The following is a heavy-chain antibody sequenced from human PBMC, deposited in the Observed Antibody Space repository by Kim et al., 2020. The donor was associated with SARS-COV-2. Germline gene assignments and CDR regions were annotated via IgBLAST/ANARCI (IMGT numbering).Heavy chain of an antibody. CDR1: GGSFSGYY. CDR2: INHSGST. D-gene: IGHD3-10*01. V-gene: IGHV4-34*01. Sequence: SETLALTCAVYGGSFSGYYWSWIRQPPGKGLEWIGEINHSGSTNYNPSLKSRVTISVDTSKNQFSLKLSSVTAADTAVYYCARGRVRGARVDWFGPWGQGTLVTVSS. CDR3: ARGRVRGARVDWFGP. J-gene: IGHJ5*02.